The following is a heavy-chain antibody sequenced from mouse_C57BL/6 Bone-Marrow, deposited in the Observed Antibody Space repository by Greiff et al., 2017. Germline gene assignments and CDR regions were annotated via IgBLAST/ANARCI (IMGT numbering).Heavy chain of an antibody. CDR3: ARVYDGYLPTWFAY. D-gene: IGHD2-3*01. CDR2: IFPGSGST. CDR1: GYTFTDYY. J-gene: IGHJ3*01. V-gene: IGHV1-75*01. Sequence: VQLQESGPELVKPGASVKISCKASGYTFTDYYINWVKQRPGQGLEWIGWIFPGSGSTYYNEKFKGKATLTVDKSSSTAYMLLSSLTSEDSAVYFCARVYDGYLPTWFAYWGQGTLVTVSA.